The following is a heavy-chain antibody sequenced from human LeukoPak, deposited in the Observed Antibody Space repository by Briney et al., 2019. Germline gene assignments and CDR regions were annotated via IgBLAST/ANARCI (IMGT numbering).Heavy chain of an antibody. CDR3: AKQGIWFGELSLDY. CDR1: GFTVSSNY. J-gene: IGHJ4*02. V-gene: IGHV3-66*04. D-gene: IGHD3-10*01. Sequence: GGSVRLSCAASGFTVSSNYVSWVRQAPGKGLEWVSILYSGGGTYYADSVKGRFTISRDNSKNTLYLQMNSLRAEDTAVYYCAKQGIWFGELSLDYWGQGTLVTVSS. CDR2: LYSGGGT.